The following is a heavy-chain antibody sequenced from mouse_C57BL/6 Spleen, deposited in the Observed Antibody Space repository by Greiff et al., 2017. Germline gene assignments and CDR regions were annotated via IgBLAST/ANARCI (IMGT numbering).Heavy chain of an antibody. J-gene: IGHJ2*01. V-gene: IGHV1-50*01. Sequence: VQLQQPGAELVKPGASVKLSCKASGYTFTSYWMQWVKQRPGRGLEWIGEIDPSDSYTNYNQKFKGKATLTVDTSSSTAYMQLSSLTSEDSAVYYCARSPLSLDFDYWGQGTTLTVSS. CDR2: IDPSDSYT. CDR1: GYTFTSYW. CDR3: ARSPLSLDFDY.